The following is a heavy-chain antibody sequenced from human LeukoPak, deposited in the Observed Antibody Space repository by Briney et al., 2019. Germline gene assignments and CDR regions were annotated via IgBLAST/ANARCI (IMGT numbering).Heavy chain of an antibody. CDR2: IYSSGST. CDR1: GFTVSNNY. J-gene: IGHJ4*02. V-gene: IGHV3-53*01. CDR3: ARDRGYNYAYSFDY. Sequence: PGGSLRLSCAASGFTVSNNYMTWVRQAPGKGLEWVSVIYSSGSTYYADSVKGRFTISRDTSKNTLYLQMNSLRAEDTAVYYCARDRGYNYAYSFDYWGQGTLVTVSS. D-gene: IGHD5-18*01.